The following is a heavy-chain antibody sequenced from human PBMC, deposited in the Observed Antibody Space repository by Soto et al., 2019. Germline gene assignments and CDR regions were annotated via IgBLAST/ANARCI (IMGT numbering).Heavy chain of an antibody. CDR3: ARDLMPHIVVVTAIPEDYYYYGMDV. J-gene: IGHJ6*02. Sequence: SVEVSWEACGYRFTSYGSSWVRQAPGQGLELLGWISAYNGNTNYAQKLQGRVTMTTDKSTSTAYMELSSLRSEDTAVYYCARDLMPHIVVVTAIPEDYYYYGMDVWGQGTTVTVSS. D-gene: IGHD2-21*02. CDR2: ISAYNGNT. V-gene: IGHV1-18*04. CDR1: GYRFTSYG.